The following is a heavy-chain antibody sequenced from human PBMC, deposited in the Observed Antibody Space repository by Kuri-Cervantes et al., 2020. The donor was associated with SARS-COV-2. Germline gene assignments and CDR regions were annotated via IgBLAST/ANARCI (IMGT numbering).Heavy chain of an antibody. V-gene: IGHV4-59*08. Sequence: GSLRLSCTVSGGPMSRYYWSWIRQPPGKGLEWIGYIYYSGSTNYNPSLKSRVTISVDTSKNQFSLKLSSVTAADTAVYYCARTTIIYGFDYWGQGTLVTVSS. J-gene: IGHJ4*02. D-gene: IGHD4-17*01. CDR1: GGPMSRYY. CDR3: ARTTIIYGFDY. CDR2: IYYSGST.